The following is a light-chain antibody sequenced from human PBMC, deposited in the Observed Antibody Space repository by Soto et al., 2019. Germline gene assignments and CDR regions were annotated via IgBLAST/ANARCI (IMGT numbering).Light chain of an antibody. Sequence: ALTQPPSASGSPGQSVTISCTGTSSDVGGYNYVSWYQQHPGKAPKLMIYEVSKRPSGVPDRFSGSKSGNTASLTVSGLQAEDEADYYCSSYAGSNIYVFGTGTKVTVL. CDR3: SSYAGSNIYV. J-gene: IGLJ1*01. V-gene: IGLV2-8*01. CDR2: EVS. CDR1: SSDVGGYNY.